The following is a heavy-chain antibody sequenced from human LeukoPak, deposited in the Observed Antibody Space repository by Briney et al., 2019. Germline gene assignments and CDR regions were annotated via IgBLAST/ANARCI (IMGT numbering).Heavy chain of an antibody. J-gene: IGHJ4*02. CDR2: VDHGGSGT. V-gene: IGHV3-74*01. CDR3: ITDLG. D-gene: IGHD1-14*01. CDR1: GFTFTSYW. Sequence: GGSLRLSCATSGFTFTSYWMHWVRQVAGKGLVWLARVDHGGSGTNYADSVKGRFTISRDNAKSTVYLRMNSLRVEDTAVYYCITDLGWGQGTLVTVST.